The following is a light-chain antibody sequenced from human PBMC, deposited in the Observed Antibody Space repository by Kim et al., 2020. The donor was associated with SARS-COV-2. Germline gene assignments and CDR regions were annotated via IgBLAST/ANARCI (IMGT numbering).Light chain of an antibody. CDR3: QQYDDLPPLT. CDR2: DAS. Sequence: SVGDRVTLTCQASQEIRKNINWYQQKPGKVPKLLIYDASNLETGVPSRFSGSGSGTDFTFTISSLQPEDFGTYYCQQYDDLPPLTFGGGTKV. V-gene: IGKV1-33*01. J-gene: IGKJ4*01. CDR1: QEIRKN.